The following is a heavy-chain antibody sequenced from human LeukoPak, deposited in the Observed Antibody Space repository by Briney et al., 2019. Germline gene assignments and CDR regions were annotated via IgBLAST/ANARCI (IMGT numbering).Heavy chain of an antibody. CDR2: IWYDESKE. CDR3: ARDDFGSGSPFDY. CDR1: GFTFSVYG. D-gene: IGHD6-19*01. Sequence: GRSLRLSCAASGFTFSVYGMHWVRQAPGKGLEWVADIWYDESKEYYADSVKGRFTISRDNSKNTLYLQMNSLRVEDTAVYYCARDDFGSGSPFDYWGQGTLVTVSS. J-gene: IGHJ4*02. V-gene: IGHV3-33*01.